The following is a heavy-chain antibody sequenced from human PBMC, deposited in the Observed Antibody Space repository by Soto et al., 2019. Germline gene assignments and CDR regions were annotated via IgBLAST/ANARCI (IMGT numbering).Heavy chain of an antibody. D-gene: IGHD6-19*01. J-gene: IGHJ4*02. CDR1: GFTFSSYG. V-gene: IGHV3-33*01. CDR3: AREGQWLNFAY. CDR2: TWYDGSNK. Sequence: QVQLVESGGGVVQPGRSLRLSCAASGFTFSSYGMHWVRQAPGKWLEWVAVTWYDGSNKYYADSVKGRFTISRDNSKNTMYVQMNSLRDEDTAVYYCAREGQWLNFAYGGKGNLVTVSS.